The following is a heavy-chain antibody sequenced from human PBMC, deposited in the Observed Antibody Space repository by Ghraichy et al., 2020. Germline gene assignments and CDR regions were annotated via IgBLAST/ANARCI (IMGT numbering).Heavy chain of an antibody. V-gene: IGHV4-39*07. J-gene: IGHJ4*02. CDR1: GGSISSSSYY. D-gene: IGHD3-22*01. Sequence: SETLSLTCTVSGGSISSSSYYWGWIRQPPGKGLEWIGSIYYSGSTYYNPSLKSRVTISVDTSKNQFSLKLSSVTAADTAVYYCAREIRGTMIVVVIPPLRSSYFDYWGQGTLVTVSS. CDR2: IYYSGST. CDR3: AREIRGTMIVVVIPPLRSSYFDY.